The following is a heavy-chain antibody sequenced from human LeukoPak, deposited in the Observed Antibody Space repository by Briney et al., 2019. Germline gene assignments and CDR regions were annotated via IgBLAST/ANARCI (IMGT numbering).Heavy chain of an antibody. J-gene: IGHJ3*02. D-gene: IGHD1/OR15-1a*01. CDR1: GGSFSGYY. Sequence: ASETLSLTCAVYGGSFSGYYWSWIRQPPGKGLEWIGYIYYSGSTNYNPSLKSRVTISVDTSKNQFSLKLSSVTAADTAVYYCARNNDAFDIWGQGTMVTVSS. CDR2: IYYSGST. CDR3: ARNNDAFDI. V-gene: IGHV4-59*01.